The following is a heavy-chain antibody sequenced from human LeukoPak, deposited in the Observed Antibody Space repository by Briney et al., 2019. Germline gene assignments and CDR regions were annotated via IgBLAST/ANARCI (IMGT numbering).Heavy chain of an antibody. CDR2: IYYSGST. CDR3: ARGRYSYGSFDY. J-gene: IGHJ4*02. D-gene: IGHD5-18*01. V-gene: IGHV4-59*01. CDR1: GGSFSGYN. Sequence: SETLSLTCAVYGGSFSGYNWSWIRQPPGKGLEWIGYIYYSGSTNYNPSLKSRVTISVDTSKNQFSLKLSSVTAADTAVYYCARGRYSYGSFDYWGQGTLVTVSS.